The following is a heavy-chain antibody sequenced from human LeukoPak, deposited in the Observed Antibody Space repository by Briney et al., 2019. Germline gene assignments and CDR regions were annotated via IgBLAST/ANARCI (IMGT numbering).Heavy chain of an antibody. J-gene: IGHJ4*02. D-gene: IGHD2-8*01. CDR2: INPNSGDT. V-gene: IGHV1-2*02. CDR1: GYTFTGYY. Sequence: ASVKVSCKASGYTFTGYYMHWVRQAPGQGLEWMGWINPNSGDTNYAQKLQGRVTMTTDTSTSTAYMELRSLRSDDTAVYYCARENGGFDYWGQGTLVTVSS. CDR3: ARENGGFDY.